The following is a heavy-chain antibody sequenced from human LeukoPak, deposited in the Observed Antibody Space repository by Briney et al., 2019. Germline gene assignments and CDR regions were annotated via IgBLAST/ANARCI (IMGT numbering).Heavy chain of an antibody. CDR2: IYHSGST. D-gene: IGHD2-2*01. J-gene: IGHJ5*02. Sequence: SQTLSLTCAVSGGSISSGGYSWSWIRQPPGKGLEWIGYIYHSGSTYYNPSLKSRVTIPVDRSKNQFSLKLSSVTAADTAVYYCARARGVPAARVGWFDPWGQGTLVTVSS. CDR3: ARARGVPAARVGWFDP. CDR1: GGSISSGGYS. V-gene: IGHV4-30-2*01.